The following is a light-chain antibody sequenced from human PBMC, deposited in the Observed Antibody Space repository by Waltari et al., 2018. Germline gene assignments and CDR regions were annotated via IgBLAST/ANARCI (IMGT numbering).Light chain of an antibody. CDR3: QQRANWPPLT. J-gene: IGKJ4*01. CDR2: HAS. Sequence: EIVLTQSPATLSLAPGERATLSCRASQSVSTFLAWYQQKPGQAPRPLIYHASTRATGIPARFSGSGSGTDFTLTISSLEPEDFAVYYCQQRANWPPLTFGGGTKVEI. V-gene: IGKV3-11*01. CDR1: QSVSTF.